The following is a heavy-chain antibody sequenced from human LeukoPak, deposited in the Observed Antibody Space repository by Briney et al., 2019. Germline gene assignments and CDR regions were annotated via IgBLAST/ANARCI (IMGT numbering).Heavy chain of an antibody. D-gene: IGHD1-1*01. CDR2: IYYSGST. J-gene: IGHJ3*02. CDR1: GGSISSYY. V-gene: IGHV4-59*12. CDR3: AIYNCAPSTKSRVLISVVTSTIQFSLKLSSVTAADTAVYYWARKYYYDRSGYLDAFDI. Sequence: SETLSLTCTVSGGSISSYYWSWIRQPPGKGLEWMGYIYYSGSTNYNPSLKSRVTISVDTSKNQFSLKLSSVTASDTAVYYCAIYNCAPSTKSRVLISVVTSTIQFSLKLSSVTAADTAVYYWARKYYYDRSGYLDAFDIWGQGTMVTVSS.